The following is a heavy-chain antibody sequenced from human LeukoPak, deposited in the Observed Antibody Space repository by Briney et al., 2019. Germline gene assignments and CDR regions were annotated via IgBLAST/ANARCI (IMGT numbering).Heavy chain of an antibody. CDR1: GFTFSSYG. Sequence: GGSLRLSCAASGFTFSSYGMSWVRQAPGKGLEWVPAISGSGGSTYYADSVKGRFTISRDNSKNTLYLQMNSLRAEDTAVYYCARTTEGGYTYDYFYYYYMDVWGKGTTVTISS. J-gene: IGHJ6*03. CDR2: ISGSGGST. V-gene: IGHV3-23*01. D-gene: IGHD5-18*01. CDR3: ARTTEGGYTYDYFYYYYMDV.